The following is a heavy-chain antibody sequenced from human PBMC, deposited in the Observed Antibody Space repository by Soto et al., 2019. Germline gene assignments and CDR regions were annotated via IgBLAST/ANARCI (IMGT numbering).Heavy chain of an antibody. D-gene: IGHD6-19*01. CDR1: GFTFSSYG. J-gene: IGHJ4*02. Sequence: QVQLVESGGGVVQPGRSLRLSCAASGFTFSSYGMHWVRQAPGKGLEWVAVIWYDGSNKYYADSVKGRFTISRDNSKNTLYLQMISLRAEDTAVYYCARDQVAVAGTLDYWGQGTLVTVSS. CDR3: ARDQVAVAGTLDY. V-gene: IGHV3-33*01. CDR2: IWYDGSNK.